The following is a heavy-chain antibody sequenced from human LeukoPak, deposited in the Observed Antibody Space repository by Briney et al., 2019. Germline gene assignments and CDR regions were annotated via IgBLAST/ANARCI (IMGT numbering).Heavy chain of an antibody. Sequence: GASVKVSCKASGYTFTSYDINWVRQATGQGLEWMGWISAYNGNTNYAQKLQGRVTMTTDTSTSTAYMELRSLRSDDTAVYYCARDSRRGAYSSSPFDYWGQGTLVTVSS. D-gene: IGHD6-13*01. J-gene: IGHJ4*02. CDR2: ISAYNGNT. CDR3: ARDSRRGAYSSSPFDY. CDR1: GYTFTSYD. V-gene: IGHV1-18*01.